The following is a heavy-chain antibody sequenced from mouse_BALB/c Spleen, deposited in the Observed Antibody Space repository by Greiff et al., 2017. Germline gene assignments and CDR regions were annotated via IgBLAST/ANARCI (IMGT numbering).Heavy chain of an antibody. CDR1: GFTFSDYY. CDR2: ISDGGSYT. D-gene: IGHD2-12*01. V-gene: IGHV5-4*02. J-gene: IGHJ3*01. Sequence: DVKLVESGGGLVKPGGSLKLSCAASGFTFSDYYMYWVRQTPEKRLEWVATISDGGSYTYYPDSVKGRFTISRDNAKNNLYLQMSSLKSEDTAMYYCARDRGDDERWFAYWGQGTLVTVSA. CDR3: ARDRGDDERWFAY.